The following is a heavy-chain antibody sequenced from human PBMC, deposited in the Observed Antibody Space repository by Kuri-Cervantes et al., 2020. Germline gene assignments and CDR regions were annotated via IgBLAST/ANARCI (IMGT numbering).Heavy chain of an antibody. CDR1: GFSFDSYS. J-gene: IGHJ4*02. CDR2: ISSSSTYI. Sequence: LSLTCAASGFSFDSYSMNWVRQAPGEGLEWVSSISSSSTYIFYADSVKGRFTISRDNAKNSLYLQMNSLRAEDTALYYCAKDKAIRRIAVAGYFDYWGQGTLVTVSS. V-gene: IGHV3-21*04. CDR3: AKDKAIRRIAVAGYFDY. D-gene: IGHD6-19*01.